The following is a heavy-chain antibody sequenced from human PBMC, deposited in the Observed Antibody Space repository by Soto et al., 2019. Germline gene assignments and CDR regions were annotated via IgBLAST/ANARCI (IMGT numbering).Heavy chain of an antibody. J-gene: IGHJ3*01. V-gene: IGHV1-69*01. CDR2: IIPMFGTA. D-gene: IGHD6-19*01. Sequence: QVVLVQSGAEMKNPGSSVKVSCKASGGTFGRNAINWVRQAPGQGLEWMGGIIPMFGTANHAQKFRDRIMITADESTSTVYLEVNSLRSEDTAIYYCARPQGSGWRFNALDFWGQGTKVIVSS. CDR3: ARPQGSGWRFNALDF. CDR1: GGTFGRNA.